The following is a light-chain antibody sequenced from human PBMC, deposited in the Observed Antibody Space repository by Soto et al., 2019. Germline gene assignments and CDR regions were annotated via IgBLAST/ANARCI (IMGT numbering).Light chain of an antibody. CDR3: QQYGSPPWA. Sequence: IVLTQSPGTLSLSPGERATLSCRASQSVGSNFLDWYQQKRGQAPRILIYAASNRASGIPDRFSGSGSGSHFTLTISRLEPEDFAVYYFQQYGSPPWAFGQGTRVEI. CDR1: QSVGSNF. CDR2: AAS. V-gene: IGKV3-20*01. J-gene: IGKJ1*01.